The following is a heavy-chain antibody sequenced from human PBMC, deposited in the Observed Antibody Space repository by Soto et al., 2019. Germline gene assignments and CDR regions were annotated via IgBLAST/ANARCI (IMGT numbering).Heavy chain of an antibody. CDR3: ARHLPYCGGDCYSLDY. Sequence: SETLSLTCTVSGGSLSDYYWTWIRQPPGKGLEWIGHIFNGGRANYNPSLKSRVTISVDTSKNQFSLNLSSVTAADTAVYYCARHLPYCGGDCYSLDYWGQGTLVTVS. CDR2: IFNGGRA. V-gene: IGHV4-59*08. D-gene: IGHD2-21*02. J-gene: IGHJ4*02. CDR1: GGSLSDYY.